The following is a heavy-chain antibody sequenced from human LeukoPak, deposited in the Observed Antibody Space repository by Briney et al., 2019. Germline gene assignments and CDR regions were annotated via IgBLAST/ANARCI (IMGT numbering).Heavy chain of an antibody. CDR2: IWYDGSGK. D-gene: IGHD2-15*01. CDR3: ARDWCGGGSCYYFDH. Sequence: GGSLRLSCAASRFTFTDYGMHWVRQPPGKGLEWVALIWYDGSGKYYADSVKGRFTISRDNSKNTPYPQMNSLRAEDTAVYYCARDWCGGGSCYYFDHWGQGTLVTVSS. V-gene: IGHV3-33*01. J-gene: IGHJ4*02. CDR1: RFTFTDYG.